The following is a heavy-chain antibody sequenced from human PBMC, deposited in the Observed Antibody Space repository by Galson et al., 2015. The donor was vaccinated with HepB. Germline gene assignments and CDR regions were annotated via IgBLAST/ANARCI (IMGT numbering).Heavy chain of an antibody. D-gene: IGHD5-18*01. J-gene: IGHJ3*01. CDR2: IRGSGDST. CDR3: AKGGYSYGNSYFHY. CDR1: GFTLSNYA. V-gene: IGHV3-23*01. Sequence: SLRLSCAASGFTLSNYAMSWVRQAPGKGLEWVSGIRGSGDSTYYADSVKGRFTISRDNSKNTLYLQMNSLRAEDTAVYYCAKGGYSYGNSYFHYWGQGTMVTVSS.